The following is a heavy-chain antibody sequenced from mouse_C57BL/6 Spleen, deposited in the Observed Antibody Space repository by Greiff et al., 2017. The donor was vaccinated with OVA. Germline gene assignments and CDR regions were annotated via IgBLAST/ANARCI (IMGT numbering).Heavy chain of an antibody. J-gene: IGHJ4*01. CDR2: IYPRSGNT. V-gene: IGHV1-81*01. CDR1: GYTFTSYG. Sequence: QVQLKESGAELARPGASVKLSCKASGYTFTSYGISWVKQRTGQGLEWIGEIYPRSGNTYYNEKFKGKATLTADKSSSTAYMELRSLTSEDSAVYFCARWRGNDRHAMDYWGQGTSVTVSS. D-gene: IGHD2-2*01. CDR3: ARWRGNDRHAMDY.